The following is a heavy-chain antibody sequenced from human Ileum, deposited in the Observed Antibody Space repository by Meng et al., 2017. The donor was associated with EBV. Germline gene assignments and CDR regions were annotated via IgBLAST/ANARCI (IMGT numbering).Heavy chain of an antibody. J-gene: IGHJ5*01. CDR2: LNWNGDNT. Sequence: EVHLGEYGGVVVEPGESLRLSCEASGFTFDDYSMHWVRQAPGKGLEWVSLLNWNGDNTYYADSVKGRFTISRDNSKNSLYLQMDSLRIEDTAFYFCAKEGGTMWFDSWGQGTLVTVSS. D-gene: IGHD3-3*01. CDR3: AKEGGTMWFDS. V-gene: IGHV3-43*01. CDR1: GFTFDDYS.